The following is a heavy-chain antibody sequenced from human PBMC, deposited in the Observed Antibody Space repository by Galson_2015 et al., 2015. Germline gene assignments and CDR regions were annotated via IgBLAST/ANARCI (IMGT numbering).Heavy chain of an antibody. J-gene: IGHJ6*02. CDR3: AREVVVVARTYYYYGMDV. CDR2: IIPIFGTA. V-gene: IGHV1-69*13. CDR1: GGTFSSYA. D-gene: IGHD2-15*01. Sequence: SVKVSCKASGGTFSSYAISWVRQAPGQGLEWMGGIIPIFGTANYAQKFQGRVTITADESTSTAYMELSSLRSEDTAVYYCAREVVVVARTYYYYGMDVWGQGTTVTVSS.